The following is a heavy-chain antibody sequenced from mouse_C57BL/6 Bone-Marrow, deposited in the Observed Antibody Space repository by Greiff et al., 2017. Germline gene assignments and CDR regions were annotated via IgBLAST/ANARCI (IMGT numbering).Heavy chain of an antibody. V-gene: IGHV1-26*01. D-gene: IGHD4-1*01. CDR1: GYTFTDYY. Sequence: EVKLQQSGPELVKPGASVKISCKASGYTFTDYYMNWVKQSHGKSLEWIGDINPNNGGTSYTQKFKGKATLTVDKSSSTAYMELRSLTSEDSAVYYCARTGTYYAMDYWGQGTSVTVSS. J-gene: IGHJ4*01. CDR2: INPNNGGT. CDR3: ARTGTYYAMDY.